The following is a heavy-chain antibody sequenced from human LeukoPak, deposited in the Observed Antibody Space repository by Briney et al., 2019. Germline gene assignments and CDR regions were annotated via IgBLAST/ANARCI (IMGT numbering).Heavy chain of an antibody. Sequence: KPSETLSLTCAVYGGSFSGYYWSWIRQPPGKGLEWIGEINHSGSTNYNPSLKSRVTISVDTSKNQFSLKLSSVTAADTAVYYCARGRSYCSGGSCYLSAFDIWGQGTMVTVSS. CDR1: GGSFSGYY. V-gene: IGHV4-34*01. D-gene: IGHD2-15*01. CDR3: ARGRSYCSGGSCYLSAFDI. J-gene: IGHJ3*02. CDR2: INHSGST.